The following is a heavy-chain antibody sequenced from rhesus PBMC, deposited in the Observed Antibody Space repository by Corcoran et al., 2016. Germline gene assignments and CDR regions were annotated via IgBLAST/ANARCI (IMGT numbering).Heavy chain of an antibody. D-gene: IGHD4-23*01. CDR1: GGSISSSNW. Sequence: QVQLQESGPGLVKPSETLSLTCAVSGGSISSSNWWSWSSQPPGKGLEWIGYISGSSETTYYNPSLKRRVTISKYTPKSQFSLKLSSVTAADSAVYYCARGDSNYGLDSWGQGVVVTVSS. CDR2: ISGSSETT. CDR3: ARGDSNYGLDS. J-gene: IGHJ6*01. V-gene: IGHV4S19*01.